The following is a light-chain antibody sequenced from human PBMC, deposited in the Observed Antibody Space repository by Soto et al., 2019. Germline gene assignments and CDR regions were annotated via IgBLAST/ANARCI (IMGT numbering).Light chain of an antibody. J-gene: IGKJ1*01. CDR1: QSVSSY. Sequence: EIVLTQSPATLSLSPGERATLSCRASQSVSSYLAWYQQKPGQAPRLLIYDSSNRATGIPARFSGSGSGTDFTLTISRLEPEDFGVYYCQQYGPIRTFGQGTKVDIK. CDR2: DSS. CDR3: QQYGPIRT. V-gene: IGKV3-11*01.